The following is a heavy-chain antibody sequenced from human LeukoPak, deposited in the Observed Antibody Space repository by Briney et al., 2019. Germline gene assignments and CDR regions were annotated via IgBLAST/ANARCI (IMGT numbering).Heavy chain of an antibody. CDR1: GYSFTSYW. D-gene: IGHD6-19*01. CDR3: ARHELRYSSGWKDFDY. CDR2: IDPSDSYT. V-gene: IGHV5-10-1*01. J-gene: IGHJ4*02. Sequence: GESLKISCKGSGYSFTSYWISWVRQMPGKGLEWMGRIDPSDSYTNYSSSFQGHVTISADKSISTAYLQWSSLKASDTAMYYCARHELRYSSGWKDFDYWGQGTLVTVSS.